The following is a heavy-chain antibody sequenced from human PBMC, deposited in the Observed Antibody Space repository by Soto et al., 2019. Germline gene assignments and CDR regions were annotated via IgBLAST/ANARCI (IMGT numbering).Heavy chain of an antibody. Sequence: GGSLRLSCAASGFTFSSYTMNWVRQAPGKGLEWVSSISSGGSYIYYADSVKGRFTISRDNAKNSLYLQMNSLRGEDTAVYYCARDWNNVHDYWGQGTMVTVSS. CDR2: ISSGGSYI. D-gene: IGHD1-1*01. CDR3: ARDWNNVHDY. CDR1: GFTFSSYT. V-gene: IGHV3-21*01. J-gene: IGHJ4*02.